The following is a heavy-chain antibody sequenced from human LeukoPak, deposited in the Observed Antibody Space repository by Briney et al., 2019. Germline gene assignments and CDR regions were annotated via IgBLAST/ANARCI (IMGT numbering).Heavy chain of an antibody. CDR1: GGPFSGYS. CDR3: ARGSNYYDSRGYYGAPPEYFQH. D-gene: IGHD3-22*01. V-gene: IGHV4-34*01. CDR2: INHSGSP. J-gene: IGHJ1*01. Sequence: SETLSLTCAVYGGPFSGYSWSWIRQPPGQGLEWIGEINHSGSPNYNPSLKSRVTISVDTSKNQFSLKLSSVTAADTAVYYCARGSNYYDSRGYYGAPPEYFQHWGQGTLVTVSS.